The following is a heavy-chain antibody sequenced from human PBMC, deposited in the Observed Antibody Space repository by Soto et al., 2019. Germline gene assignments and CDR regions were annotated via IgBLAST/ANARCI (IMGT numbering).Heavy chain of an antibody. CDR1: GGSISSSSFH. CDR3: ARLTRYNSGWYRTLDI. Sequence: SETLSLTCTVSGGSISSSSFHWGWIRQPPGKGLEWIGYIYYSGSTYYNPSLKSRVTISVDTSKNQFSLKLSSVTAADTAVYQCARLTRYNSGWYRTLDIWGQGTVVTVSS. J-gene: IGHJ3*02. V-gene: IGHV4-39*01. CDR2: IYYSGST. D-gene: IGHD6-19*01.